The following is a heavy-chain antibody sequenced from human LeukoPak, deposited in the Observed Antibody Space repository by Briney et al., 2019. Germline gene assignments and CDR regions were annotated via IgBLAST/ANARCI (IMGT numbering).Heavy chain of an antibody. D-gene: IGHD3-9*01. Sequence: ASVKVSCKASGYTXTRWNFSWVRQAPGQGLEWMGWISTYNGDTKYAQKFQGRVTMTTDTSTSTTYMELRSLTSDDTAVYYCARDLDWVFDLWGRGTLVTVSS. CDR1: GYTXTRWN. CDR3: ARDLDWVFDL. CDR2: ISTYNGDT. J-gene: IGHJ2*01. V-gene: IGHV1-18*01.